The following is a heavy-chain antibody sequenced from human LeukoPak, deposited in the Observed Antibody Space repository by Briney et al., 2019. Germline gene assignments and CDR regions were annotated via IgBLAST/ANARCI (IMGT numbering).Heavy chain of an antibody. D-gene: IGHD3-9*01. CDR1: GGSISSYY. J-gene: IGHJ6*02. CDR3: ASSGYDILTGYRTYGMDV. CDR2: IYTSGST. V-gene: IGHV4-4*07. Sequence: PSETLSLTCTVSGGSISSYYWSWIRQPAGKGLEWIGRIYTSGSTNYNPSLKSRVTMSVDTPKNQFSLKLSSVTAADTAVYYCASSGYDILTGYRTYGMDVWGQGTTVTVSS.